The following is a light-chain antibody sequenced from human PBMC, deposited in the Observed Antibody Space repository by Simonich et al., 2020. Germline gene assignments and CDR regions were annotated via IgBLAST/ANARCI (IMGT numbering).Light chain of an antibody. CDR3: QQSYSTPLT. J-gene: IGKJ4*01. V-gene: IGKV1-39*01. CDR1: QGISSY. CDR2: AAS. Sequence: DIPLTQSPSFLSASVGDRVTITCRASQGISSYLACYQQKPGKAPKLLIYAASTLQSGVPSRFSGSGSGTDFTLTISSLQPEDFATYYCQQSYSTPLTFGGGTKVEIK.